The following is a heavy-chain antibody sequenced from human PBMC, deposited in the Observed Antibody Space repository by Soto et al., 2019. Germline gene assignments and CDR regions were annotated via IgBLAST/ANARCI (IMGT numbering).Heavy chain of an antibody. D-gene: IGHD6-19*01. V-gene: IGHV3-30*18. J-gene: IGHJ4*02. CDR2: VSHDGRNT. Sequence: VQLVESGGGVVQPGRSLRLSCAASGFTFSDYAMHWVRQAPGKGLEWVAVVSHDGRNTHYADSVKGRFTISRDSSKNTVSLEMTSLRAEETAVYYCAKRGREWLVTSDLNYWGQGALVTVPS. CDR1: GFTFSDYA. CDR3: AKRGREWLVTSDLNY.